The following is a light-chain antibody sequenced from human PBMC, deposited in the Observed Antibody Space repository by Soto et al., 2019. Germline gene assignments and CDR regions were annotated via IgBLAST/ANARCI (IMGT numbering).Light chain of an antibody. CDR3: CSYVGTSPVV. V-gene: IGLV2-23*01. Sequence: QSVLTQPASVSGSPGQSITISCTGTSSDVGSYILVSWYQQHPGKAPKLLIYEGTERPSGVSNRFSGSKSGNTASLTISGLQAEDEADYYCCSYVGTSPVVFGGGTKLTVL. CDR1: SSDVGSYIL. CDR2: EGT. J-gene: IGLJ2*01.